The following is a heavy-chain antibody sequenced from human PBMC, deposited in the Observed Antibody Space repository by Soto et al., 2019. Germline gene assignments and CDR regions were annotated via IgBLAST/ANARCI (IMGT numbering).Heavy chain of an antibody. J-gene: IGHJ5*02. CDR2: IIPIFGTA. D-gene: IGHD1-7*01. Sequence: GASVKVSCTASGGTFSSYAISWVRQAPGQGLEWMGGIIPIFGTANYAQKFQGRVTITADESTSTAYMELSSLRSEDTAVYYCAREWNYAEVWFDPWGQGTLVTVSS. CDR1: GGTFSSYA. V-gene: IGHV1-69*01. CDR3: AREWNYAEVWFDP.